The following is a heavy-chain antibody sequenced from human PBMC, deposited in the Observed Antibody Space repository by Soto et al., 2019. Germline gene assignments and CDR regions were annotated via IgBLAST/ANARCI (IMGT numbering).Heavy chain of an antibody. CDR3: ARPGYSSSWYWFDP. D-gene: IGHD6-13*01. CDR1: GGSMRSSDYY. J-gene: IGHJ5*02. V-gene: IGHV4-39*01. Sequence: SETLSLTCSVSGGSMRSSDYYWGWIRQPPNKGLEWIGSMHYSGSTFYNPSLKSRVTISVDTSKNQFSLKLTSVTAADTAVYYCARPGYSSSWYWFDPWGQGTLVTVSS. CDR2: MHYSGST.